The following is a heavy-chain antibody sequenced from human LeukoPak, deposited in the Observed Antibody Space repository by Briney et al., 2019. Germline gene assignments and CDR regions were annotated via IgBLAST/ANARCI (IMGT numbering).Heavy chain of an antibody. CDR1: GGSFSGYY. CDR2: INHSGST. J-gene: IGHJ5*02. CDR3: ARLPLIATTRGGFDP. V-gene: IGHV4-34*01. Sequence: SETLSLTCAVYGGSFSGYYWSWIRQPPGKGLEWIGEINHSGSTNYNPSLKSRFTISIDTSKNQFSLYLSSVTAADTAVYYCARLPLIATTRGGFDPWGQGTLVTVSS. D-gene: IGHD1/OR15-1a*01.